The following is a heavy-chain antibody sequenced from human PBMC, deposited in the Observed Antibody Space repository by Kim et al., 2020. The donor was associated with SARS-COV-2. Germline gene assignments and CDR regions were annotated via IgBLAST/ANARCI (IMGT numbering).Heavy chain of an antibody. J-gene: IGHJ6*02. CDR1: GFIVSNTY. D-gene: IGHD2-21*02. CDR2: IYTGATT. V-gene: IGHV3-53*01. CDR3: ARLGPGTANYYYGMDV. Sequence: GGSLRLSCAPSGFIVSNTYLSWVRQAPGKGLEWVSVIYTGATTYYADSVKGRFTISRDNSRNTVYLQMNSLRADDTAVYYCARLGPGTANYYYGMDVWG.